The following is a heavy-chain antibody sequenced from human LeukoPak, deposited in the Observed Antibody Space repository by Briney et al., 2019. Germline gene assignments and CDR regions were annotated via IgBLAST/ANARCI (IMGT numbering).Heavy chain of an antibody. CDR3: ARYRLPDYYYYYFMDV. CDR2: ISGDNRNT. D-gene: IGHD3-16*02. J-gene: IGHJ6*03. V-gene: IGHV1-18*04. CDR1: GYPFTNFY. Sequence: ASVKVSCKASGYPFTNFYVHWVRLAPGQGLEWMGWISGDNRNTKYAEKFQGRVTMTTDTSTTTAYMELRSLRSDDTAIYYCARYRLPDYYYYYFMDVWGRGTTVTVSS.